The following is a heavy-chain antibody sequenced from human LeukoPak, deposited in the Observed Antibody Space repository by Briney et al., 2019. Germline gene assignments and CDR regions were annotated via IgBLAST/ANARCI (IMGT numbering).Heavy chain of an antibody. D-gene: IGHD3-10*01. CDR1: GGSISSSNW. CDR2: IYYRGST. CDR3: ARNSGFPSYYYYYGMDV. Sequence: SGTLSLTCAVSGGSISSSNWWSWVRQPPGKGLEWIGYIYYRGSTNYNPSLKSRVTISVDTSKNQFSLKLSSVTAADTAVYYCARNSGFPSYYYYYGMDVWGQGTTVTVSS. J-gene: IGHJ6*02. V-gene: IGHV4-4*02.